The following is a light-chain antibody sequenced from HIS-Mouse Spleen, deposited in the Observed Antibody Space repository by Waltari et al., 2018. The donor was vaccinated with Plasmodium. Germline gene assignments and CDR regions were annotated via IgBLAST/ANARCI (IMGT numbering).Light chain of an antibody. Sequence: SYELTQPPSVSVSPGQTASITCPGDALPKQSAYWYQQKPGQAPVLVIYKDSERPSGIPERFSGSSSGTTVTLTISGVQAEDEADYYCQSADSSGTYVVFGGGTKLTVL. CDR2: KDS. CDR1: ALPKQS. V-gene: IGLV3-25*03. J-gene: IGLJ2*01. CDR3: QSADSSGTYVV.